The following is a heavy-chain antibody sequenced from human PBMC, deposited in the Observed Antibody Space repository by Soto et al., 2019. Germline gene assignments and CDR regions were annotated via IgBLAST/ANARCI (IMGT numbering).Heavy chain of an antibody. CDR3: ARESGENWTYEAH. J-gene: IGHJ1*01. CDR2: ITVNGNT. Sequence: KASETLSLTCTVSGAYISDFSWSWIRQPAGKGLEWIGRITVNGNTQYNPSFRSRVTMSMDTSRNQFSLNLQSATAADTALYYCARESGENWTYEAHWGQGTLVTVSS. D-gene: IGHD1-7*01. V-gene: IGHV4-4*07. CDR1: GAYISDFS.